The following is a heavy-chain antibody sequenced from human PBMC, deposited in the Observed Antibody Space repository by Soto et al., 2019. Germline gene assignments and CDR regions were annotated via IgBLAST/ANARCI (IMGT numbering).Heavy chain of an antibody. CDR3: VRYCISTNCPLYYFDF. CDR1: GFSLDASAVG. CDR2: IYWDDDK. J-gene: IGHJ4*02. V-gene: IGHV2-5*02. Sequence: SGPTLVNPTQTLTLTCTFSGFSLDASAVGVGWIRQPPGKALEWLALIYWDDDKRYNPSLKSRLTLTKDTSKNQVVLTMTNMDPVDTATYYCVRYCISTNCPLYYFDFWGQGTLVTVSS. D-gene: IGHD2-2*01.